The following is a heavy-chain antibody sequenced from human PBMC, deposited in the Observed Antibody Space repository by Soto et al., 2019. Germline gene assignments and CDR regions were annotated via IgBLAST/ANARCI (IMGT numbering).Heavy chain of an antibody. Sequence: QLQLQESGPGLVKPSETLSLTCTVSGGSISTSSYYWGWIRQPPGKGLEWIGSIYYSGSTYYNPSLKSRVTISVDTSKNQFALKLSSVTAADTAVYYCARDYDSSGDYWGQGTLVTVSS. D-gene: IGHD3-22*01. J-gene: IGHJ4*02. CDR2: IYYSGST. CDR1: GGSISTSSYY. V-gene: IGHV4-39*01. CDR3: ARDYDSSGDY.